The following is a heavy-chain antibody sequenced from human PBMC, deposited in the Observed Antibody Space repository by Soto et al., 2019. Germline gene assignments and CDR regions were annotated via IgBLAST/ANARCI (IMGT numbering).Heavy chain of an antibody. V-gene: IGHV4-39*01. CDR2: IYYSGST. D-gene: IGHD3-10*01. CDR3: ARHDPDDDGAGTYYYPFGE. J-gene: IGHJ4*02. Sequence: PSETLSLTCTVSGGSISSSSYYWGWIRQPPGKGLEWIGSIYYSGSTYYNPSLKSRVTISVDTSKNQFSLKLSSVTAADTAVYYCARHDPDDDGAGTYYYPFGEWGQGTLVPVSS. CDR1: GGSISSSSYY.